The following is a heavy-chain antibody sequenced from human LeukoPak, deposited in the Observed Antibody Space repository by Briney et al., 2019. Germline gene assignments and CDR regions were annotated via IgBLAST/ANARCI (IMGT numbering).Heavy chain of an antibody. CDR3: ARISNDDYGDYEDAFDI. V-gene: IGHV4-39*07. CDR2: IYYSGST. CDR1: GGSISSSSYY. J-gene: IGHJ3*02. D-gene: IGHD4-17*01. Sequence: PSETLSLTCTVSGGSISSSSYYWGWIRQPPGKGLEWIGSIYYSGSTYYNPSLKSRVTISVDTPKNQFSLKLSSVTAADTAVYYCARISNDDYGDYEDAFDIWGQGTMVTVSS.